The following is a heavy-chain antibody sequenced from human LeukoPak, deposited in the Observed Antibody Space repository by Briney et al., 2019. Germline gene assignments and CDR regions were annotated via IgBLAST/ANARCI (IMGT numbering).Heavy chain of an antibody. D-gene: IGHD3-16*02. J-gene: IGHJ4*02. CDR2: INSGGSTT. Sequence: GGSLRLSCAASGFTFSSSWMHWVRHPPGKGLVWVSQINSGGSTTTYADSVKGRFTISRDNAKNTLYLQMNNLRVEDTAVYYCASGAGSIVYWGQGTLVTVSS. CDR3: ASGAGSIVY. CDR1: GFTFSSSW. V-gene: IGHV3-74*01.